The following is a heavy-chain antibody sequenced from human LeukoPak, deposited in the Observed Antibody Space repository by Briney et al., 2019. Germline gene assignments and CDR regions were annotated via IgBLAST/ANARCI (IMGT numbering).Heavy chain of an antibody. D-gene: IGHD2-2*01. CDR3: ARGGGGSTSANFDY. J-gene: IGHJ4*02. Sequence: SETLSLTCTVSGGSISSGGYYWSWIRQHPGKGLEWIGEINHSGSTNYNPSLKSRVTISVDTSKNQFSLKLSSVTAADTAVYYCARGGGGSTSANFDYWGQGTLVTVSS. V-gene: IGHV4-31*03. CDR2: INHSGST. CDR1: GGSISSGGYY.